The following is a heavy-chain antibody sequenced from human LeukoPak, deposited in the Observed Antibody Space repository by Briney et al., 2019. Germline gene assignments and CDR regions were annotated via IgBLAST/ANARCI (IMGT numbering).Heavy chain of an antibody. CDR3: ARVRDYYGSGSGWFDP. CDR2: INHSGST. D-gene: IGHD3-10*01. Sequence: SETLSPTCAVYGGSFSGYYWSWIRQPPGKGLEWIGEINHSGSTNYNPSLKSRVTISVDTSKNQFSLKLSSVTAADTAVYHCARVRDYYGSGSGWFDPWGQGTLVTVSS. J-gene: IGHJ5*02. V-gene: IGHV4-34*01. CDR1: GGSFSGYY.